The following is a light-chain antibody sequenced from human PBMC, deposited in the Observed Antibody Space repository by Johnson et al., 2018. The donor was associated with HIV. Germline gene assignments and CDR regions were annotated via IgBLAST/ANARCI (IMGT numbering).Light chain of an antibody. CDR2: ANN. CDR1: SSDMGNYA. Sequence: QSVLTQPPSVSAAPGQKVTISCSGSSSDMGNYAVSWYQQLPGTAPKLLIYANNMRPSGIPDRFSGSKSGTSATLGITGLQTGEEADYYCGTWDSSLMADLYVFGTGTKVIVL. V-gene: IGLV1-51*02. J-gene: IGLJ1*01. CDR3: GTWDSSLMADLYV.